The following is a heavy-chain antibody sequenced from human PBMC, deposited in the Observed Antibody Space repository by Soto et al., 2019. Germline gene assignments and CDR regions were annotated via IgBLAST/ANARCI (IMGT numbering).Heavy chain of an antibody. D-gene: IGHD4-17*01. CDR1: GFTFSSYW. CDR2: INSDGSST. Sequence: EVQLVESGGGLVQPGGSLRLSCAASGFTFSSYWMHWVRQAPGKGLVWVSRINSDGSSTSYADSVKGRFTISRDNAKNALYLQMNSLRAEDTAAYYCARDYGDYPPSDYWGQGTLVTVSS. J-gene: IGHJ4*02. CDR3: ARDYGDYPPSDY. V-gene: IGHV3-74*01.